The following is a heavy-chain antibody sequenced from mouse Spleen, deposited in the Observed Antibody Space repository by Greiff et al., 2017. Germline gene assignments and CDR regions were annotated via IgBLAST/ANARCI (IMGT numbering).Heavy chain of an antibody. D-gene: IGHD1-2*01. J-gene: IGHJ2*01. V-gene: IGHV5-9-3*01. CDR1: GFTFSSYA. CDR2: ISSGGGNT. Sequence: EVQRVESGGGLVKLGGSLKLSCAASGFTFSSYAMSWVRQTPEKRLEWVATISSGGGNTYYPDSVKGRFTISRDNAKNTLYLQMSSLKSEDTAMYYCARHPTTATGDYFDYWGQGTTLTVSS. CDR3: ARHPTTATGDYFDY.